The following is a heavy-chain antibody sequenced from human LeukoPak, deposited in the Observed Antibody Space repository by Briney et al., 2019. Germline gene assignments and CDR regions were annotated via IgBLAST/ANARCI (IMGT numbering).Heavy chain of an antibody. D-gene: IGHD7-27*01. J-gene: IGHJ4*02. CDR1: GFTFSSYA. Sequence: GGSLRLSCAASGFTFSSYAMSWVRQAPGKGLEWVSAISGSGGSTYYADSVKGRFTISRDNSKNTLYLQMNSLRAEDTAVYYCAPLGGAYLITQIDYWGQGTLVTVSS. V-gene: IGHV3-23*01. CDR3: APLGGAYLITQIDY. CDR2: ISGSGGST.